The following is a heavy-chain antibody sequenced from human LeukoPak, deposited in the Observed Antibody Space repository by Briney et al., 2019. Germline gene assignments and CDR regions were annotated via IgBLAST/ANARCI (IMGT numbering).Heavy chain of an antibody. D-gene: IGHD2-21*02. CDR2: IYYSGGA. CDR1: GFTFSSYG. V-gene: IGHV4-59*12. Sequence: LRLSCAASGFTFSSYGMHWVRQPPGKGLEWIGSIYYSGGADYNPSLQSRVTISVDTSKNEFSLKVRSVTAADTAVYFCARTHCEGDCFSAIRYWGQGTPVTVSS. CDR3: ARTHCEGDCFSAIRY. J-gene: IGHJ4*02.